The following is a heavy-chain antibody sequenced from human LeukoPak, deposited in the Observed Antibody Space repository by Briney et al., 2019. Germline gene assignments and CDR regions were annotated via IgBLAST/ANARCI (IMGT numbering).Heavy chain of an antibody. Sequence: GGSLRLSCAASGFTFSSYGMHWVRQAPGKGLEWVAVISYDGSNKYYADSVKGRFTISRDNSKNTLYLQMDSLRAEDTAVYYCAKGLYDILTGHYYYYYGMDVWGQGTTVTVSS. D-gene: IGHD3-9*01. J-gene: IGHJ6*02. CDR1: GFTFSSYG. CDR2: ISYDGSNK. CDR3: AKGLYDILTGHYYYYYGMDV. V-gene: IGHV3-30*18.